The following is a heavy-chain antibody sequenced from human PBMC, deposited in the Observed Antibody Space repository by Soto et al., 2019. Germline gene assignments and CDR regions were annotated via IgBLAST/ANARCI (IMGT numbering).Heavy chain of an antibody. Sequence: LRLSCAASAFTFNSYAMSWVRQAPGKGLEWVAIISSSGDDTYYADSVKGRFTISRDNSKNTLYLQMNSLRAEDTAVYYCARMFDYDQAFDYWGQGTLVTVSS. D-gene: IGHD4-17*01. CDR3: ARMFDYDQAFDY. J-gene: IGHJ4*02. CDR1: AFTFNSYA. V-gene: IGHV3-23*01. CDR2: ISSSGDDT.